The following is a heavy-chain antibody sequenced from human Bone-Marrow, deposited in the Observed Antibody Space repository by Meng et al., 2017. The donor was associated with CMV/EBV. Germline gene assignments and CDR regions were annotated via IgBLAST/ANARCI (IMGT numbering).Heavy chain of an antibody. CDR3: ARVRVNWFDP. V-gene: IGHV1-46*01. Sequence: ASVKVSCKASGYTFTSYYMHWVRQAPGQGLEWMGIINPSGGSTSYAQKFQGRVTITADKSTSTAYMELSSLRSEDTAVYYCARVRVNWFDPWGQGTLVTVSS. CDR1: GYTFTSYY. CDR2: INPSGGST. D-gene: IGHD4-17*01. J-gene: IGHJ5*02.